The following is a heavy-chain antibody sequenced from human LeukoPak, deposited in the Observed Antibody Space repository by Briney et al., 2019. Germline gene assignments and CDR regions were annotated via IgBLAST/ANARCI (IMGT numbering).Heavy chain of an antibody. Sequence: SETLSLTCGVYGGSISNYYWSCIRQSPGKGLEWIGEINHSGSTNYNPSLKSRVTMSVDTSKNQFSLKLSSVTAADTAVYYCHLVRGGGYFDYWGQGTLVTVSS. J-gene: IGHJ4*02. CDR2: INHSGST. CDR1: GGSISNYY. D-gene: IGHD3-10*01. V-gene: IGHV4-34*01. CDR3: HLVRGGGYFDY.